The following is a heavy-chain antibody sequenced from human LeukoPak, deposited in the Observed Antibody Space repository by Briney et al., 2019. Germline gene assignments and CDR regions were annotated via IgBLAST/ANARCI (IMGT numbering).Heavy chain of an antibody. Sequence: SETLSLTCTVSGYSISSGYYGGWIRQPPGKGLEWSGSIYHSGSTYYNTYLKSRVTISVGTSKNQFSLKLSSVTAADTAVYYCARDRGSYYFDLWGRGTLVTVSS. CDR3: ARDRGSYYFDL. CDR1: GYSISSGYY. V-gene: IGHV4-38-2*02. CDR2: IYHSGST. J-gene: IGHJ2*01. D-gene: IGHD1-26*01.